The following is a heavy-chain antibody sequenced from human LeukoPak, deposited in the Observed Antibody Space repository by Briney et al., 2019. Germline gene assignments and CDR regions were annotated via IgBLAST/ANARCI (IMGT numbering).Heavy chain of an antibody. J-gene: IGHJ6*03. CDR2: IRSKANSYAT. CDR3: TRLGSVAVTYYYYYYMDV. CDR1: GFTFSGSA. Sequence: PGGSLRLSCAASGFTFSGSAMHWVRQASGKGLEWVGRIRSKANSYATAYAASVKGRFTISRDDSKNTAYLQMNSLKTEDTAVYYCTRLGSVAVTYYYYYYMDVWGKGTTVTVSS. D-gene: IGHD6-19*01. V-gene: IGHV3-73*01.